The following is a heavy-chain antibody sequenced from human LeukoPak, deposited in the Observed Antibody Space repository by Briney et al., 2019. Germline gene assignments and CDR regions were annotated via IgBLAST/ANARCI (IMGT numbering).Heavy chain of an antibody. CDR1: GFTFSRYW. CDR2: IKEDGSEN. D-gene: IGHD3-22*01. CDR3: ASFYFSYYDNSGWWD. J-gene: IGHJ4*02. V-gene: IGHV3-7*01. Sequence: GGSLRLSWAASGFTFSRYWMTWVRQAPGKVLEWVANIKEDGSENSYVESVKGRFNISRDNAKNSLYLQMSSLRAEDTAVYYCASFYFSYYDNSGWWDWGQGALVTVSS.